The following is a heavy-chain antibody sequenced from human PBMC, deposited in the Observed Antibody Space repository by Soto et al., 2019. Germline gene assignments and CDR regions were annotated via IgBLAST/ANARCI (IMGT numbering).Heavy chain of an antibody. J-gene: IGHJ1*01. CDR1: GGSTSSYY. CDR3: AKWCGGCKAFDA. Sequence: PSETLSLTCSVSGGSTSSYYWNWIRQPPGKGLEWIGYVYHSGATNYDPSLKSRVTMSVDTSKNEFSLNLSSVTAADTAVYYCAKWCGGCKAFDAWGQGIKVTVSS. V-gene: IGHV4-59*01. D-gene: IGHD2-8*01. CDR2: VYHSGAT.